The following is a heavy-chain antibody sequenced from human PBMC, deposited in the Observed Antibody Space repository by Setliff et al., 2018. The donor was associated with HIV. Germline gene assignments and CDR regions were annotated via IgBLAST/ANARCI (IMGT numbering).Heavy chain of an antibody. CDR2: IHSSGGF. Sequence: SETLSLTCTVSGDSINSGDYYWSWLRQPAGERLEYIGRIHSSGGFNYNPSLQSRLTLSIDISKNHFSLKLRSVTAADTAVYYCTRDTGYILSGYRPHWYFDLWGRGTLVTVS. D-gene: IGHD3-9*01. CDR3: TRDTGYILSGYRPHWYFDL. J-gene: IGHJ2*01. CDR1: GDSINSGDYY. V-gene: IGHV4-61*02.